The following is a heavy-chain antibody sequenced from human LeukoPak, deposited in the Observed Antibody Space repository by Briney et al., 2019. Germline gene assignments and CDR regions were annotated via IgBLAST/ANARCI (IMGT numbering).Heavy chain of an antibody. CDR2: SRNKPHSYTT. J-gene: IGHJ3*01. CDR3: ARDRNYGSGSHDAFDV. Sequence: PGGSLRLSCAASGFTFSDYYVDWVRQAPGKGLEWVGRSRNKPHSYTTTYAASVQGRFTISRDHSQNSLYLQINSLKTEDTAVYYCARDRNYGSGSHDAFDVWGQGTMVTVSS. CDR1: GFTFSDYY. V-gene: IGHV3-72*01. D-gene: IGHD3-10*01.